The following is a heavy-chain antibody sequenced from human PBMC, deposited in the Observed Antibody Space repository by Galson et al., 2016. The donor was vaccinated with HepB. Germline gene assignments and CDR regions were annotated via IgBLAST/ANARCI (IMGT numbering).Heavy chain of an antibody. CDR1: GGSISGTSW. J-gene: IGHJ4*02. CDR3: ARDGKGYCSGGSCHSWPV. CDR2: IYQSGSI. V-gene: IGHV4-4*02. D-gene: IGHD2-15*01. Sequence: SETLSLTCAVSGGSISGTSWWSWVRQPPGKGLEWIGEIYQSGSINYNPSLERRVTISIDKSKNQFSLKLTSVTAADTAVYYCARDGKGYCSGGSCHSWPVWGQGTLVTVAS.